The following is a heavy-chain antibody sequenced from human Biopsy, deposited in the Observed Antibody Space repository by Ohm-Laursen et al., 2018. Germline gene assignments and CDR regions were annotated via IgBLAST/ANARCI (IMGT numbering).Heavy chain of an antibody. CDR3: VKATDDKRYGMDV. Sequence: SVKVSCKTSGYTFIAYNIHWVRQAPGQGLEWMGWITPESGGTDYAQKFRGRVSMTRDTSISTVYMELKSLTSDDTAVYYCVKATDDKRYGMDVWGQGTTVTVSS. J-gene: IGHJ6*02. V-gene: IGHV1-2*02. D-gene: IGHD5-24*01. CDR2: ITPESGGT. CDR1: GYTFIAYN.